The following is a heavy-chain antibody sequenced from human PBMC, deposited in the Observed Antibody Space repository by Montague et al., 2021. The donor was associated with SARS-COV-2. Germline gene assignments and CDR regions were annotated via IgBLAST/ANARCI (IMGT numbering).Heavy chain of an antibody. CDR3: ARTRLSNKSCRLYVMDI. J-gene: IGHJ6*02. CDR1: GFSLTTSAMG. Sequence: PALVKPTQTLTLTCTFSGFSLTTSAMGVSWIRQPPGKALEWLARVYWDGNEYYSASLKSRLTITKDTSKDQVVLTMTNMDPADTATYYCARTRLSNKSCRLYVMDIWGQGTTVTVSS. V-gene: IGHV2-70*11. CDR2: VYWDGNE. D-gene: IGHD2-15*01.